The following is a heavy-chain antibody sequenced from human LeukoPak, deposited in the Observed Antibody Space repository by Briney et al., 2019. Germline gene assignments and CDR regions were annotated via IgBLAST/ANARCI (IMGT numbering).Heavy chain of an antibody. Sequence: GGSLRLSCAASGFTFSSYSMNWVRQAPGKGLEWVSYISSSSSTIYYADSVKGRFTISRDNAKNSLYLQMNRLSDEDTAVYYCARDIYSYGPIDYWGQGALVTVSS. CDR2: ISSSSSTI. D-gene: IGHD5-18*01. V-gene: IGHV3-48*02. CDR3: ARDIYSYGPIDY. CDR1: GFTFSSYS. J-gene: IGHJ4*02.